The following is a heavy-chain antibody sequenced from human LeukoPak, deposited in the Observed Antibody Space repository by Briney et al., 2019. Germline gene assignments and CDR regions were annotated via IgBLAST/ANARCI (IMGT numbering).Heavy chain of an antibody. CDR1: GFTFKSAW. D-gene: IGHD2-15*01. CDR2: VYFTGST. J-gene: IGHJ5*02. Sequence: KAGGSLRLSCAASGFTFKSAWMNWVRQPPGKGPEWIGNVYFTGSTYYSPSLKSRVTISVDRSNNQFSLKLSSVTAADTAVYYCARSLYCFNDRCYKPSWFDLWGQGTLVTVSS. V-gene: IGHV4-59*04. CDR3: ARSLYCFNDRCYKPSWFDL.